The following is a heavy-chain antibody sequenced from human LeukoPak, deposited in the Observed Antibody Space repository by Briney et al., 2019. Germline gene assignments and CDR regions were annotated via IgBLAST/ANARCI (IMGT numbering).Heavy chain of an antibody. CDR3: ARGPPRSMGDY. CDR2: IYYSGST. J-gene: IGHJ4*02. D-gene: IGHD1-14*01. Sequence: LRLSCAASGFTFSDSYLSWIRQPPGKGLEWIGYIYYSGSTNYNPSLKSRVTISVDTSKNQFSLKLSSVTAADTAVYYCARGPPRSMGDYWGQGTLVTVSS. V-gene: IGHV4-59*01. CDR1: GFTFSDSY.